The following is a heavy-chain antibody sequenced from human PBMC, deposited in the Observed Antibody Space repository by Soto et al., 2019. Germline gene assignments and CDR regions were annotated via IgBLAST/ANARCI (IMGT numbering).Heavy chain of an antibody. CDR3: AKGYGLAPYYYYGMDV. J-gene: IGHJ6*02. CDR2: ISWNSGSI. D-gene: IGHD6-13*01. V-gene: IGHV3-9*01. CDR1: GFTFDDYA. Sequence: PGGSLRLSCAASGFTFDDYAMHWVRQAPGKGLEWVSGISWNSGSIGYADSVKGRFTISRDNAKNSLYLQMNSLRAEDTALYYCAKGYGLAPYYYYGMDVWGQGTTVTVSS.